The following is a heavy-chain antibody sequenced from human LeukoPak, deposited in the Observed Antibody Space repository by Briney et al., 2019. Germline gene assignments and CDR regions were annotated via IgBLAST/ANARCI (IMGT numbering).Heavy chain of an antibody. CDR1: GFTFSSYW. D-gene: IGHD5-18*01. CDR2: IKQDGSEK. Sequence: GGSLRLSCAASGFTFSSYWMSWVRQAPGKGLEWVANIKQDGSEKYYVDSVKGRFTISRDNAKNSLYLQMNSLRAEDTAVYYCAREEYSYGPGVFDIWGQGTMVTVSS. J-gene: IGHJ3*02. CDR3: AREEYSYGPGVFDI. V-gene: IGHV3-7*01.